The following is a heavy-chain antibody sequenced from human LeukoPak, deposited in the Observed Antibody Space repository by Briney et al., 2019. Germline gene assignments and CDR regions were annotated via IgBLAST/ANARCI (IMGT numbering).Heavy chain of an antibody. CDR1: GGSISSYY. CDR2: IYGSGDT. J-gene: IGHJ5*02. D-gene: IGHD2-2*01. V-gene: IGHV4-4*07. Sequence: SETLSLTCTVSGGSISSYYWSWIRQPAGKGLEWIGRIYGSGDTNYNPSLKSRVTMSLDPSTNQFSLKLTSVTAADTAVYYCARDPQVGWFDPWGQGTLVTVSS. CDR3: ARDPQVGWFDP.